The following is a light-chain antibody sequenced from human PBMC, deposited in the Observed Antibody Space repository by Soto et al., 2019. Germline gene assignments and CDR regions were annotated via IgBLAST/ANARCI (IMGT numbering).Light chain of an antibody. CDR3: QQYYNTPYT. V-gene: IGKV4-1*01. CDR2: WAS. J-gene: IGKJ2*01. CDR1: QSVLYNSNSKNY. Sequence: DIVMTQSPDSLAVSLGERATINCKSSQSVLYNSNSKNYLAWFQQKPGQPPNLLIYWASTRESGVPDRFSGSGSGTDFTLTIISLQAEDVAVYYCQQYYNTPYTFGQGTKLEIK.